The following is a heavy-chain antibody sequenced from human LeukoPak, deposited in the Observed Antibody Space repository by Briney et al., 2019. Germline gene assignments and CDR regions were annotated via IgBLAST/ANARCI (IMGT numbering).Heavy chain of an antibody. D-gene: IGHD4-11*01. V-gene: IGHV1-24*01. CDR3: ATDVETTDQEGAFDM. J-gene: IGHJ3*02. CDR1: GYTLNEFS. Sequence: ASVKVSCKVSGYTLNEFSIHWVRQAPGRGPEWMGGFDPEEGETIYAQKFQGRVSMTEDTSTDTAYIELRSLRSEDTAVYYCATDVETTDQEGAFDMWGQGTMVTVS. CDR2: FDPEEGET.